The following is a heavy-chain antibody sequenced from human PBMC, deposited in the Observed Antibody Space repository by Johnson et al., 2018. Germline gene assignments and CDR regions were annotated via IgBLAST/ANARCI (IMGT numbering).Heavy chain of an antibody. Sequence: QVQLQESGPGLVKPSETLSLTCTVSGGSISSYYWSWIRQPPGKGLATLAYIDSSGSTTNNPSLKSRVTISVTTYKRQFSLKLSPVTAADPAGCYCSRTLTGHNKGVYYYYYMVVRGKGTTVTVS. D-gene: IGHD3-9*01. CDR3: SRTLTGHNKGVYYYYYMVV. J-gene: IGHJ6*03. V-gene: IGHV4-59*01. CDR2: IDSSGST. CDR1: GGSISSYY.